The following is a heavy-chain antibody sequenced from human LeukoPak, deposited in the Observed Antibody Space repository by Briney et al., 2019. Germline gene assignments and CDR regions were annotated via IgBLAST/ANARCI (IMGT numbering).Heavy chain of an antibody. CDR2: MNPNSGNT. J-gene: IGHJ6*02. V-gene: IGHV1-8*01. CDR3: ARGHSAAGHYYYYGMDV. D-gene: IGHD6-13*01. Sequence: ASVKVSCKASGYTFTSYDINWVRQATGQGLEWMGWMNPNSGNTGYAQKFQGRVTMTRNTSISTAYMELSSLRSEDTAVYYCARGHSAAGHYYYYGMDVWGQGTTVTVSS. CDR1: GYTFTSYD.